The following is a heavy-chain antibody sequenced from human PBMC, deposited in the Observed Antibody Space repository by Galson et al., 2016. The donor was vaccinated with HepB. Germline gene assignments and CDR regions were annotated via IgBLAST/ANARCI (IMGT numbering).Heavy chain of an antibody. CDR2: TRSNAYGGTT. V-gene: IGHV3-49*03. CDR1: GLSLGNYE. CDR3: VMGAGINFFLDD. Sequence: SLRLSCAASGLSLGNYEMSWFRQAPGKGLEWVGFTRSNAYGGTTDDDASVKGRFTISRADSKSIAYLQMNSLKTEDTAVYYCVMGAGINFFLDDWGQGTLVTVSS. D-gene: IGHD3-3*02. J-gene: IGHJ4*02.